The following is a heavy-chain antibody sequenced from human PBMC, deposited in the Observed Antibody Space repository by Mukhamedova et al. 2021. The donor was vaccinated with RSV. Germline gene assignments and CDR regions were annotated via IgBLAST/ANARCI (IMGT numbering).Heavy chain of an antibody. CDR2: ISGSGGST. D-gene: IGHD5-12*01. J-gene: IGHJ6*03. Sequence: GLEWVSSISGSGGSTYYADSVKGRFTISRDNSKNTLSLQMNSLRAEDTAVYYCAKVDQDYYYYYYMDVWGKGTTVTVSS. CDR3: AKVDQDYYYYYYMDV. V-gene: IGHV3-23*01.